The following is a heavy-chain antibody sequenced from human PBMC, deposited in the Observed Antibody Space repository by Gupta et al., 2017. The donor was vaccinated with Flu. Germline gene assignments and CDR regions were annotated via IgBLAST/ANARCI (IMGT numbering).Heavy chain of an antibody. J-gene: IGHJ4*02. CDR2: IYYSGST. CDR1: GGSISSSSYY. D-gene: IGHD3-3*01. Sequence: TGSGGSISSSSYYWGWIRQPPGKGLEWIGSIYYSGSTYYNPSLKSRVTISVDTSKNQFSLKLSSVTAADTAVYYCARPYDFWPHSAFDYWGQG. CDR3: ARPYDFWPHSAFDY. V-gene: IGHV4-39*01.